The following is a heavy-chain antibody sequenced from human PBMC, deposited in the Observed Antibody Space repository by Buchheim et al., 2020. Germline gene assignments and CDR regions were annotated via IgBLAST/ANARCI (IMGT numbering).Heavy chain of an antibody. J-gene: IGHJ4*02. CDR1: GFTFNIFS. Sequence: EVQLVESGGDLVQPGGSLRLSCAASGFTFNIFSMNWVRQAPGKGLEWVSYVIPSGRPIYYTDSVKGRFNISRDNAKHSLSLQMNNLRAEDTAVYYCARETDYFDYWGQGAL. CDR3: ARETDYFDY. CDR2: VIPSGRPI. V-gene: IGHV3-48*01.